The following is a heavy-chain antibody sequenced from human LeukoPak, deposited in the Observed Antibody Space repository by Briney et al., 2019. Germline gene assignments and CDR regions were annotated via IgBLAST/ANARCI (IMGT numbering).Heavy chain of an antibody. V-gene: IGHV4-59*01. CDR2: IHYTGST. CDR3: ARYAAAAGPDWFDP. D-gene: IGHD6-13*01. CDR1: GGSISGYY. Sequence: SETLSLTCTVSGGSISGYYWSWIRQPPGKGLEWIGLIHYTGSTHYNPSLESRATISVFTSKNQFSLKMTSVTAADTAMYYCARYAAAAGPDWFDPWGQGTLVTVSS. J-gene: IGHJ5*02.